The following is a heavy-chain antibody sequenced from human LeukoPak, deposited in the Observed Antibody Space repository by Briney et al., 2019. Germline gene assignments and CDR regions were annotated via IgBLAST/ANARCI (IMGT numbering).Heavy chain of an antibody. V-gene: IGHV3-53*01. D-gene: IGHD2-15*01. CDR3: ARHCSGGSCYGDAFDI. J-gene: IGHJ3*02. CDR1: GFTVSSNY. CDR2: IYSGGST. Sequence: PGGSLRLSCAASGFTVSSNYMSWVRQAPGKGLEWVSVIYSGGSTYYADSVKGRFTISRDNSKNTLYLQMNSLRAEDTAVYYCARHCSGGSCYGDAFDIWSQGTVVIVSS.